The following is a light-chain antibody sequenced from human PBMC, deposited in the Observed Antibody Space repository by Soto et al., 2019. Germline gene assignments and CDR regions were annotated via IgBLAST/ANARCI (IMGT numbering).Light chain of an antibody. Sequence: EIVLTQSPGTLSLSPGERATLFCRASQSVSSSYLAWYQQKPGQAPRLLIYGTSNRATGIPDRFSGSGSRTDFTLTISRLEPEDFAVYYCQQYGSSPRFTFGPGTKVDIK. CDR2: GTS. CDR1: QSVSSSY. V-gene: IGKV3-20*01. J-gene: IGKJ3*01. CDR3: QQYGSSPRFT.